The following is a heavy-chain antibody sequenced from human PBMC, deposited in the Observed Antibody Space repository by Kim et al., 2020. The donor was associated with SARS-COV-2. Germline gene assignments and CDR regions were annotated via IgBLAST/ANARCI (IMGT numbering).Heavy chain of an antibody. J-gene: IGHJ4*02. Sequence: GGSLRLSCAASGFTFSDYYMSWIRQAPGKGLEWVSYISSSGSTIYYADSVKGRFTISRDNAKNSLYLQMNSLRAEDTAVYYCASWPRRAKYSGYDKALDYWGQGTLVTVSS. CDR1: GFTFSDYY. V-gene: IGHV3-11*01. CDR2: ISSSGSTI. D-gene: IGHD5-12*01. CDR3: ASWPRRAKYSGYDKALDY.